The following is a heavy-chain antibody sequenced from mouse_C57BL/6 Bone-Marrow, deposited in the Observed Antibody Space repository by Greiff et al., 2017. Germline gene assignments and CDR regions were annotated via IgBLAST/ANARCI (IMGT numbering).Heavy chain of an antibody. D-gene: IGHD1-1*01. J-gene: IGHJ2*01. Sequence: HSLAELARPGASVKLSCKASGYTFTSYGISWVKQRTGQGLEWIGEIYPRSGNTYYNEKFKGKATLTADKSSSTAYMELRSLTSEDSAVYFCASPYYYGSRGNYWGQGTTLTVSS. CDR3: ASPYYYGSRGNY. CDR2: IYPRSGNT. CDR1: GYTFTSYG. V-gene: IGHV1-81*01.